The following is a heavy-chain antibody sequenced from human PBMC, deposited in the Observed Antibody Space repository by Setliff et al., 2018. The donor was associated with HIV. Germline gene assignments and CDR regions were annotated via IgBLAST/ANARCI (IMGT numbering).Heavy chain of an antibody. CDR2: INHRGIT. Sequence: SETLSLTCAVYGVSFSGYYWSWIRQPPGKGLEWIGEINHRGITNYSPSLKSRVTISVDTSKNQFSLKLRSVTAADTAVYYCARVVWMAAAGTIDYYYYGMDIWGQGTTVTAP. V-gene: IGHV4-34*01. J-gene: IGHJ6*02. CDR3: ARVVWMAAAGTIDYYYYGMDI. CDR1: GVSFSGYY. D-gene: IGHD6-13*01.